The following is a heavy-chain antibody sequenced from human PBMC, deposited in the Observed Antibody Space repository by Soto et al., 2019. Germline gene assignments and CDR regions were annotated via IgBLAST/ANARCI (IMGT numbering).Heavy chain of an antibody. CDR1: GYSFTSHY. CDR3: ARDQSFDRTYYYGIDV. V-gene: IGHV1-46*03. J-gene: IGHJ6*02. Sequence: ASVKVSCKAIGYSFTSHYMHWVRQAPGQGLEWMGTIYPGGVNIGYAQKFKSRVTMTKDTSTSTVYMELNSLTSEDTAVYYCARDQSFDRTYYYGIDVWGQGTTVTVSS. D-gene: IGHD3-16*01. CDR2: IYPGGVNI.